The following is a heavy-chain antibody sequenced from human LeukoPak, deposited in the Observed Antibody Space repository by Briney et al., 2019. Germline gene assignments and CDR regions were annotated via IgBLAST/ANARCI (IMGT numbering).Heavy chain of an antibody. J-gene: IGHJ4*02. V-gene: IGHV4-59*08. CDR3: ARHRFASPLDS. Sequence: ASETLSLTCTVSGVSGSSSYWSWIRQPPGKGLEWIGYIFYTGDSNHNPSFKSRVSISLDTSKDQISLKLSSVTAADTAVYYCARHRFASPLDSWGQGTLVTVSS. CDR1: GVSGSSSY. D-gene: IGHD2-21*01. CDR2: IFYTGDS.